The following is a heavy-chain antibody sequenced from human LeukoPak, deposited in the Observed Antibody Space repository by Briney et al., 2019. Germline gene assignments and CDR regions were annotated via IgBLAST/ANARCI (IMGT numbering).Heavy chain of an antibody. J-gene: IGHJ4*02. Sequence: GGSLRLSCTASGFTFSSYWMNWVRQAPGKGLEWVANIKEDGSEKYYVDSVKGRFTISRDNAKNSLYLLMNSLRAEDTAVYYCARDYGGSSPFDYWGQGTLVTVSS. CDR2: IKEDGSEK. CDR3: ARDYGGSSPFDY. CDR1: GFTFSSYW. V-gene: IGHV3-7*01. D-gene: IGHD4-23*01.